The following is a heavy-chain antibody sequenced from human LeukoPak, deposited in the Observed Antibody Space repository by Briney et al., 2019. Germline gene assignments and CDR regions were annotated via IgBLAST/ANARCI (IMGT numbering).Heavy chain of an antibody. CDR2: ISSGGTTI. D-gene: IGHD2-2*01. J-gene: IGHJ4*02. Sequence: PGGSLRLSCAASGFTFSEFEMNWVRQAPRKGLEWVSDISSGGTTIFYADSVKGRFTISRDNAKNSLYLQMNSLRDEDTAIYYCTRGLVVWGQGALVTVSS. V-gene: IGHV3-48*03. CDR3: TRGLVV. CDR1: GFTFSEFE.